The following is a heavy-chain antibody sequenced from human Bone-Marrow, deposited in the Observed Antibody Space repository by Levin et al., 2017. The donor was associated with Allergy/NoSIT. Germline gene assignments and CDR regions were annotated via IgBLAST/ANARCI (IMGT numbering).Heavy chain of an antibody. CDR3: ARDPYYYDSSGYGGFDY. D-gene: IGHD3-22*01. CDR1: GFTFSSYA. CDR2: ISYDGSNK. Sequence: GGSLRLSCAASGFTFSSYAMHWVRQAPGKGLEWVAVISYDGSNKYYADSVKGRFTISRDNSKNTLYLQMNSLRAEDTAVYYCARDPYYYDSSGYGGFDYWGQGTLVTVSS. J-gene: IGHJ4*02. V-gene: IGHV3-30-3*01.